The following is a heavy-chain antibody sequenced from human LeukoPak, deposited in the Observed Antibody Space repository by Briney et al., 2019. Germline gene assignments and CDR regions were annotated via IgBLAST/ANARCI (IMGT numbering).Heavy chain of an antibody. CDR2: ISGSGGST. CDR1: GFTFSSYA. Sequence: GGSLRLSCAASGFTFSSYAMSWVRQAPGKGLEWVSAISGSGGSTYYADSVKGRFTISRDNSKNTLYLQMNSLRAEDTAVYYCAKDGRGSRYTHYFDYWGQGTLVTVSS. J-gene: IGHJ4*02. CDR3: AKDGRGSRYTHYFDY. V-gene: IGHV3-23*01. D-gene: IGHD2-15*01.